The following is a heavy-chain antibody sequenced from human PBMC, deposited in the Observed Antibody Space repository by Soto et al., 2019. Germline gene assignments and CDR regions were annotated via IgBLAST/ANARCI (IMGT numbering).Heavy chain of an antibody. CDR2: MYGAGLT. Sequence: SETLSLTCTVSGGSISSGDYSWSWIRQPPGKGLEWIGYMYGAGLTCYNPSLKSRVTISVDKSKNQFSLNLSSVTAADTALYYCARATAGPSPRWDVWGQGTTVTVSS. V-gene: IGHV4-30-2*01. J-gene: IGHJ6*02. CDR3: ARATAGPSPRWDV. CDR1: GGSISSGDYS. D-gene: IGHD3-10*01.